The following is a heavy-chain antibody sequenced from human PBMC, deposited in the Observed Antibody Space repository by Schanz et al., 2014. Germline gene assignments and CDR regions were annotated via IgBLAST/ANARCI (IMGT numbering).Heavy chain of an antibody. D-gene: IGHD6-13*01. Sequence: QVQLVQSGAEVKKPGASVKVSCKASGYTFTSYYMHWVRQAPGQGLEWMGIINPSGGSTSYAQNFQGRVTMTRNTTTSAVNMELSRLRSEKTAEYYGAGDGEAAAGCDYWGQGTLVTVYS. J-gene: IGHJ4*02. CDR3: AGDGEAAAGCDY. CDR1: GYTFTSYY. V-gene: IGHV1-46*03. CDR2: INPSGGST.